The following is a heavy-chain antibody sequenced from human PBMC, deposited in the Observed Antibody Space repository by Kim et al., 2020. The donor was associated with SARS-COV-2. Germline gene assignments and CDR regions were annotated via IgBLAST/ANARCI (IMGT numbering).Heavy chain of an antibody. J-gene: IGHJ4*02. CDR3: AKGHIVVVTAPPNY. D-gene: IGHD2-21*02. Sequence: ADSGKGRFTISREHSNDTLYLQMNGLRVEDTAVYYCAKGHIVVVTAPPNYWGQGTLVTVSS. V-gene: IGHV3-23*01.